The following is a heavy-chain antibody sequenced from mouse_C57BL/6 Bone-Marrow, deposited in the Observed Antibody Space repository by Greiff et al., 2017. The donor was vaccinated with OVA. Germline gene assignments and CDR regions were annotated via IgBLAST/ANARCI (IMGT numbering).Heavy chain of an antibody. CDR3: ARDNWGYYYAMDY. J-gene: IGHJ4*01. CDR2: IDPSDSYT. V-gene: IGHV1-59*01. D-gene: IGHD4-1*01. Sequence: QVQLQQPGAELVRPGPSVKLSCKASGYTFTSYWMHWVKQRPGQGLEWIGVIDPSDSYTNYNQKFKGKATLTVDTSSSTAYMQLSSLTSEDSAVYYCARDNWGYYYAMDYWGQGTSVTVSS. CDR1: GYTFTSYW.